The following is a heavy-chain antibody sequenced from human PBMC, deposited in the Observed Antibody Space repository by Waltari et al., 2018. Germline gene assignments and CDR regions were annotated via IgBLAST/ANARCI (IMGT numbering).Heavy chain of an antibody. CDR2: IIPIFGTA. V-gene: IGHV1-69*05. Sequence: QVQLVQSGAEVKKPGSSVKVSCKASGGTFSSYAISWVRQAPGQGLEWMGGIIPIFGTANYAQKFQGRVTITTDESTSTAYMELSSLRSEDTAVYYCASFSSGWYARYYFDYWGQGTLVTVSS. D-gene: IGHD6-19*01. CDR1: GGTFSSYA. CDR3: ASFSSGWYARYYFDY. J-gene: IGHJ4*02.